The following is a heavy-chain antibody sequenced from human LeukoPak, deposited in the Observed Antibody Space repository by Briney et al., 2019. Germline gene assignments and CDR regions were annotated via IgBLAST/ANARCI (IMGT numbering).Heavy chain of an antibody. J-gene: IGHJ4*02. CDR3: ARGGSDSSSWYTILYYFVY. D-gene: IGHD6-13*01. Sequence: PSETLSLTCAVYGGSFSGYYWSWIRQPPGKGLEWIGEINHSGSTNYNPSLKSRVTISVDTSKNQFSLKLSSVTAADTAVYYCARGGSDSSSWYTILYYFVYWGQGTLVTVSS. CDR1: GGSFSGYY. V-gene: IGHV4-34*01. CDR2: INHSGST.